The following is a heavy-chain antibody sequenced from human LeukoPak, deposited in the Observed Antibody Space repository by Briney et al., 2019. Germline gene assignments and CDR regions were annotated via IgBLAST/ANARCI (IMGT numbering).Heavy chain of an antibody. CDR3: ARDPSAVTTPEH. V-gene: IGHV3-21*04. CDR2: ISSSSSYI. D-gene: IGHD4-17*01. CDR1: GFTFSSYS. J-gene: IGHJ1*01. Sequence: GGSLRLSCAACGFTFSSYSMNWVRQAPGKGLEWVSSISSSSSYIYYADSVKGRFTISRDNAKNSLYLQMNSLRAEDTAVYYCARDPSAVTTPEHWGQGTLVTVSS.